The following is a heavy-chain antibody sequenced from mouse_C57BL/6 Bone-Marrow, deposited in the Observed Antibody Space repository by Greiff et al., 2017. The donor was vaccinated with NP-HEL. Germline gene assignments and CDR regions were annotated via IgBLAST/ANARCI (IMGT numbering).Heavy chain of an antibody. CDR1: GFTFSDYY. J-gene: IGHJ2*01. V-gene: IGHV5-16*01. Sequence: EVQLQESEGGLVQPGSSMKLSCTASGFTFSDYYMAWVRQVPEKGLEWVANINYDGSSTYYLDSLKSRFIISRDNAKNILYLQMSSLKSEDTATYYCAREFDYWGQGTTLTVSS. CDR3: AREFDY. CDR2: INYDGSST.